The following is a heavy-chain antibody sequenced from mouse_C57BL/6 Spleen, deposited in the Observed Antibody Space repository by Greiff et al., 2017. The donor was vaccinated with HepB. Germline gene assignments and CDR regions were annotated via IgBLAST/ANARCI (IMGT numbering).Heavy chain of an antibody. Sequence: EVQGVESGGGLVQPGGSLKLSCAASGFTFSDYYMYWVRQTPEKRLEWVAYISNGGGSTYYPDTVKGRFTISRDNAKNTLYLQMSRLKSEDTAMYYCARRKLGLYFDYWGQGTTLTVSS. CDR3: ARRKLGLYFDY. CDR1: GFTFSDYY. J-gene: IGHJ2*01. CDR2: ISNGGGST. V-gene: IGHV5-12*01. D-gene: IGHD4-1*01.